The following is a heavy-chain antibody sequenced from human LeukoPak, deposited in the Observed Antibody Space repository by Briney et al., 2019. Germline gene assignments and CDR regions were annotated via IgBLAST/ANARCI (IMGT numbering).Heavy chain of an antibody. V-gene: IGHV3-23*01. D-gene: IGHD3-3*01. Sequence: PRGSLRLSCAASGFTFSSYAMSRVRQAPGKGLEWVSAISGSGGSTYYADSVKGRFTISRDNSKNTLYLQMNSLRAEDTAVYYCAKDNWVAWYYDFWSGYSEDYWGQGTLVTVSS. CDR1: GFTFSSYA. J-gene: IGHJ4*02. CDR2: ISGSGGST. CDR3: AKDNWVAWYYDFWSGYSEDY.